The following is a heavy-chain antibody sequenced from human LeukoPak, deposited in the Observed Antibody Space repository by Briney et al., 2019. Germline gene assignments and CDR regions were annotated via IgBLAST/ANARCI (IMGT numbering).Heavy chain of an antibody. CDR1: GFTFSSYA. CDR2: ISYDGSNK. D-gene: IGHD3-10*01. V-gene: IGHV3-30-3*01. Sequence: GGSLRLSCAASGFTFSSYAMHWVRQAPGKGLEWVAVISYDGSNKYYADSVKGRFTISRDNSKNTLYLQMNSLRAEDTAVYYCARDPPGFGECPLDYWGQGTLVTVSS. CDR3: ARDPPGFGECPLDY. J-gene: IGHJ4*02.